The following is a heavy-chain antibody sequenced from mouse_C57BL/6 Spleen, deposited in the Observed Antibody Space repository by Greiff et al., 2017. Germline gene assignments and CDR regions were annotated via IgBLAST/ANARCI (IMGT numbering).Heavy chain of an antibody. J-gene: IGHJ2*01. D-gene: IGHD2-5*01. CDR3: ASDSKDFDY. CDR1: GYTFTSYW. Sequence: VQLQESGAELVKPGASVKMSCKASGYTFTSYWITWVKQRPGQGLEWIGDIYPGSGSTNYNEKFKSKATLTVDTSSSTAYMQLSSLTSEDSAVYYCASDSKDFDYWGQGTTLTVSS. CDR2: IYPGSGST. V-gene: IGHV1-55*01.